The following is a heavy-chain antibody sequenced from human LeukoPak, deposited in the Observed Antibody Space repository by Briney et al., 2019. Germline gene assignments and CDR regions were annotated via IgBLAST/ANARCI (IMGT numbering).Heavy chain of an antibody. CDR2: IYTSGST. V-gene: IGHV4-61*02. J-gene: IGHJ5*02. Sequence: SQTLSLTCTVSGGSISSGSYYWSWIRQPAGKGLEWIGRIYTSGSTNYNPSLKSRVTISVDTSKNQFSLKLSSVTAADTAVYYCARVTRYNWNYWFDPWGQGTLVTVSS. CDR1: GGSISSGSYY. CDR3: ARVTRYNWNYWFDP. D-gene: IGHD1-7*01.